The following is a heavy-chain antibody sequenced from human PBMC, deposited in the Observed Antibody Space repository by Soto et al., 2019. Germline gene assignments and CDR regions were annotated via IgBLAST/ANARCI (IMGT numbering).Heavy chain of an antibody. CDR3: AGKGRYCSSTSCYKRVCYYYYGMDV. D-gene: IGHD2-2*02. J-gene: IGHJ6*02. Sequence: QVQLVQYGAEVKKPGSSVKVSCKASGGTFSSYAISWVRQAPGQWLEWMGGLIPIFGTANYAQKVQGRVTITADKSTSTAYLELSSLGSEDTAVYYCAGKGRYCSSTSCYKRVCYYYYGMDVWGQGTKVTVSS. CDR1: GGTFSSYA. V-gene: IGHV1-69*06. CDR2: LIPIFGTA.